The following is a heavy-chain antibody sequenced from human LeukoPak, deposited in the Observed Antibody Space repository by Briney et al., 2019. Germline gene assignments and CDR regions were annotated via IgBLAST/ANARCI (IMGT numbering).Heavy chain of an antibody. CDR1: GVTFATSG. CDR3: AKDSVYYGSGSYYFDY. Sequence: GGSLRLSCELSGVTFATSGMTWVRQAPGKGLEWVSAISGSGGSTYYADSVKGRFTISRDNSKNTLYLQMNSLRAEDTAVYYCAKDSVYYGSGSYYFDYWGQGTLVTVSS. D-gene: IGHD3-10*01. CDR2: ISGSGGST. J-gene: IGHJ4*02. V-gene: IGHV3-23*01.